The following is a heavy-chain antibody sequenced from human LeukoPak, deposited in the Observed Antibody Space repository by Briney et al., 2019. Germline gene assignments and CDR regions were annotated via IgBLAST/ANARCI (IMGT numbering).Heavy chain of an antibody. J-gene: IGHJ4*02. V-gene: IGHV3-23*01. CDR1: GFIFSGYA. D-gene: IGHD4-17*01. CDR3: VRVGSNYGDPKDY. CDR2: ISGGGDYT. Sequence: GGSLRLSCAASGFIFSGYAMSWVRQAPGKGLEWVSTISGGGDYTFYADSVKGRFTVSRYNSKNTLFVQMNSLRADDPAVYYWVRVGSNYGDPKDYWGQGTLVSVTS.